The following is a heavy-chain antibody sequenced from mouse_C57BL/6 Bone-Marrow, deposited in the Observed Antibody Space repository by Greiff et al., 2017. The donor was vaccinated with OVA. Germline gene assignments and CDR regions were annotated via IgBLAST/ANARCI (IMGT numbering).Heavy chain of an antibody. V-gene: IGHV1-72*01. J-gene: IGHJ4*01. CDR1: GYTFTSYW. CDR2: IDPNSGGT. Sequence: QVQLQQPGAELVKPGASVKLSCKASGYTFTSYWMHWVKQRPGRGLEWIGRIDPNSGGTKYNEKFKSQATLTVDKPSSTAYMQLSSLTSEDSAVYYWARQGVMTTVHDAMDYWGQGTSVTVSS. D-gene: IGHD1-1*01. CDR3: ARQGVMTTVHDAMDY.